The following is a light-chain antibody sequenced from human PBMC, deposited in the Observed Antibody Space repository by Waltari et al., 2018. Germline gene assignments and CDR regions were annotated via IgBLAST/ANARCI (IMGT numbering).Light chain of an antibody. CDR2: DVI. J-gene: IGLJ2*01. Sequence: QSALTQPASVSGSPGQSVTISCTGTSRDVGSYNYVSWYQQHPGKAPKLMIYDVINRPSGVSNRFSGSKSGNTASLTISGLQAEDEADYYCSSYTSSSTVIFGGGTNLTVL. V-gene: IGLV2-14*03. CDR1: SRDVGSYNY. CDR3: SSYTSSSTVI.